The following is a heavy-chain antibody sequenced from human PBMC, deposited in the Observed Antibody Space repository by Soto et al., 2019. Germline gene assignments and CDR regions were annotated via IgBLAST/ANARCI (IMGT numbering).Heavy chain of an antibody. CDR2: MNPNSGNT. CDR3: ARTARGPTYYDFWSGYSRYYGMDV. V-gene: IGHV1-8*01. CDR1: GYTFTSYD. Sequence: QVQLVQSGAEVKKPGASVKVSCKASGYTFTSYDINWVRQATGQGLEWMGWMNPNSGNTGYAQKFQGRVTMTRNTSISTAYMELSSLRSEDTTVYYCARTARGPTYYDFWSGYSRYYGMDVWGQGTTVTVAS. D-gene: IGHD3-3*01. J-gene: IGHJ6*02.